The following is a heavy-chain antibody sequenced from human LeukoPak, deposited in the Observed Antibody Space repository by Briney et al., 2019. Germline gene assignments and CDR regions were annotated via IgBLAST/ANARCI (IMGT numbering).Heavy chain of an antibody. V-gene: IGHV3-7*03. CDR2: IKQDGSAK. Sequence: GGSLRLSCAASGFTFSDYWMHWFRQAPGKGLEWVANIKQDGSAKYYVDSVKGRFTISRDNAKNSLYLQMNSLRAEDTAVYYCARRYFDSWGQGTLVTVSS. CDR3: ARRYFDS. CDR1: GFTFSDYW. J-gene: IGHJ4*02.